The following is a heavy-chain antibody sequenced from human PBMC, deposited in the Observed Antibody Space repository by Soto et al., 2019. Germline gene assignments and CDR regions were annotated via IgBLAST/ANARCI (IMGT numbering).Heavy chain of an antibody. J-gene: IGHJ1*01. D-gene: IGHD3-22*01. CDR1: GYTFTGYY. CDR2: INPNSGGT. CDR3: ARGAYYDSSGPPFQH. V-gene: IGHV1-2*02. Sequence: GASVKVSCKASGYTFTGYYMHWVRQAPGQGLEWMGWINPNSGGTNYAQKFQGRVTMTRDTSISTAYMELSRLRSDDTAVYYCARGAYYDSSGPPFQHWGQGTLVTSPQ.